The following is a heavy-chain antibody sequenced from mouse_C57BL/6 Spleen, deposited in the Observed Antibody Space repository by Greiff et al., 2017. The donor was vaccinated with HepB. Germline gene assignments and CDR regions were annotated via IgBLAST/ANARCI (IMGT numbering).Heavy chain of an antibody. Sequence: VQLQQSGPGLVKPSQSLSLTCSVTGYSITSGYYWNWIRQFPGNKLEWMGYISYDGSNNYNPSLKNRISITRDTSKNQFFLKLNSVTTEDTATYYCARVGTVVAVDYWGQGTTLTVSS. CDR2: ISYDGSN. CDR1: GYSITSGYY. J-gene: IGHJ2*01. CDR3: ARVGTVVAVDY. V-gene: IGHV3-6*01. D-gene: IGHD1-1*01.